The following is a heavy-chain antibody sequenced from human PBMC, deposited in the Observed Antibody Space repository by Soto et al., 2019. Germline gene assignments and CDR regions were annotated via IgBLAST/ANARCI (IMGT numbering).Heavy chain of an antibody. CDR3: ARDCSSTSCYPYYYYGMDV. CDR1: GYTFTSYG. D-gene: IGHD2-2*01. J-gene: IGHJ6*02. Sequence: ASVKVSCKASGYTFTSYGISWVRQAPGQGLEWMGWISAYNGNTNYAQKLQGRVTTTTDTSTSTAYMELRSLRSDDTAVYYCARDCSSTSCYPYYYYGMDVWGQGTTVTVSS. V-gene: IGHV1-18*04. CDR2: ISAYNGNT.